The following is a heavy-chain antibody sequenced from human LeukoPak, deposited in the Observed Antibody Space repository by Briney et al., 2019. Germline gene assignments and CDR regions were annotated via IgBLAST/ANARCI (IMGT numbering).Heavy chain of an antibody. J-gene: IGHJ4*02. D-gene: IGHD1-26*01. CDR3: ARDVGARPRVFDY. CDR1: GDSVSSNSAA. Sequence: SQTLSLTCASSGDSVSSNSAAWGWIRQSPSRGLEWLGRTYYRSKWYNDYAVSVKSRITINPGTSKKQFSLQLNSVTPEDTAMYYCARDVGARPRVFDYWGQGILVTVSS. CDR2: TYYRSKWYN. V-gene: IGHV6-1*01.